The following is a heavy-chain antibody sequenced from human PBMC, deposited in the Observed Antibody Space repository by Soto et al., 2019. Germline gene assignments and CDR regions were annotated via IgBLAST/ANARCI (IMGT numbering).Heavy chain of an antibody. CDR2: IHYSGSI. CDR3: AREDDAGDRDYYGLDV. J-gene: IGHJ6*02. V-gene: IGHV4-30-4*01. Sequence: QVQLQESGPGLVRPSQTLSLTCTVSGGSISTDHYHWTWIRQAPGKGLEWIGYIHYSGSIQFNPSLQSRVSMSVDTSKNLFSLRLSSVTAADTAVYFCAREDDAGDRDYYGLDVWGQGTTVTVSS. D-gene: IGHD2-21*02. CDR1: GGSISTDHYH.